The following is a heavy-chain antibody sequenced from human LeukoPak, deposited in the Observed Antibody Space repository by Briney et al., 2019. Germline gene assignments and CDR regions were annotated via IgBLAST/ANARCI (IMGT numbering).Heavy chain of an antibody. J-gene: IGHJ4*02. CDR1: GFTFSDYY. Sequence: GGSLRLSCAASGFTFSDYYMSWIRQAPGKGLEWVSYISTSSTYTNYADPVKGRFTISRDNAKNSLYLQMNSLRAEDTAVYYCARGLTITSPLDYWGQGTLVTVSS. V-gene: IGHV3-11*06. CDR3: ARGLTITSPLDY. D-gene: IGHD3-16*01. CDR2: ISTSSTYT.